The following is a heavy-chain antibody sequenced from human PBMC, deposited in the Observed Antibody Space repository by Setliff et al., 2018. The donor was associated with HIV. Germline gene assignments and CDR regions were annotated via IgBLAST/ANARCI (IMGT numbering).Heavy chain of an antibody. CDR1: GFTFSTYG. D-gene: IGHD5-18*01. Sequence: LRLSCAASGFTFSTYGMNWVRQAPGKGLEWVSSISSSSEYKYSADSVKGRFTISRDNSKNTLFLQMNSLRAEDTAVYYCAKSGEWLPYYFDYWGQGTLVTVSS. CDR3: AKSGEWLPYYFDY. V-gene: IGHV3-21*04. CDR2: ISSSSEYK. J-gene: IGHJ4*02.